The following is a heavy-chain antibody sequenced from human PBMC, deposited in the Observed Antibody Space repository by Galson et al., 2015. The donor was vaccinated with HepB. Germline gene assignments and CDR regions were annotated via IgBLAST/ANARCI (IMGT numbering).Heavy chain of an antibody. Sequence: SVKVSCKASGYSFNSYGISWVRQAPGQGLEWMGWISVYNGDTNYAQKFQGRVTMATDTSTSTTYTELRSLRSDDTAMYYCARARYSSSPPDYWGHGTLVTVSS. CDR3: ARARYSSSPPDY. CDR1: GYSFNSYG. V-gene: IGHV1-18*01. CDR2: ISVYNGDT. D-gene: IGHD6-6*01. J-gene: IGHJ4*01.